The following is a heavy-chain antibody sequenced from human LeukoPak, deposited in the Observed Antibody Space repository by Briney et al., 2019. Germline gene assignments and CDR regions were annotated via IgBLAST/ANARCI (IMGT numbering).Heavy chain of an antibody. V-gene: IGHV4-61*02. CDR2: IYTSGST. CDR3: ARWYYDSSGYYLNAFDI. J-gene: IGHJ3*02. CDR1: GGSISSGSYY. D-gene: IGHD3-22*01. Sequence: PSETLSLTCTVSGGSISSGSYYWSWIRQPAGKGLEWIGRIYTSGSTNYNPSLKSRVTMSVDTSKNQFSLKLSSVTAADTAVYYCARWYYDSSGYYLNAFDIWGQGTMVTVSS.